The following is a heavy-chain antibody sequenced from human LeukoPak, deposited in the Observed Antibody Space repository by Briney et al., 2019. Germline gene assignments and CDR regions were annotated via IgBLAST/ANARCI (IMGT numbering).Heavy chain of an antibody. D-gene: IGHD1-14*01. J-gene: IGHJ4*02. Sequence: ASVKVSCKASGYTFTGYYMHWVRQAPGQGLEWMGRINPNSGGTNYAQKFQGRVTMTRDTPISTAYMELSRLRSDDTAVYYCARVDRSWGPEDYWGQGTLVTVSS. CDR3: ARVDRSWGPEDY. CDR1: GYTFTGYY. V-gene: IGHV1-2*06. CDR2: INPNSGGT.